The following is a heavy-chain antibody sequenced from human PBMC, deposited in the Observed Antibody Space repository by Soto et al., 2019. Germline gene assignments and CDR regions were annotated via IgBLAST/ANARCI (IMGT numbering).Heavy chain of an antibody. CDR3: ARSRRDILTGYYMDFDY. J-gene: IGHJ4*02. CDR2: IYYSGST. CDR1: GGSISSSSYY. V-gene: IGHV4-39*01. Sequence: QLQLQESGPGLVKPSGTLSLTCTVSGGSISSSSYYWGWIRQPPGKGLEWIGSIYYSGSTYYNPSLKSRVTISGDRSKNQFSRKLSAVTAADTAVYYCARSRRDILTGYYMDFDYWGEGTLITVSS. D-gene: IGHD3-9*01.